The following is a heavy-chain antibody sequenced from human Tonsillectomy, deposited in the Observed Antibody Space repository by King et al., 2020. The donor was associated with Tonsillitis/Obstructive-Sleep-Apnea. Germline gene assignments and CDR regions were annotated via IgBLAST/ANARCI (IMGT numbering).Heavy chain of an antibody. D-gene: IGHD6-19*01. Sequence: QLVQSGAEVKKPGESLRISCKGSGYSFTSYWISWVRQMPGKGLEWMGRIDPSDSYTNYSPSFQGHVTISADKSISTAYRQWSSLKASDTAMYYCASNIAVAGTSSDYYYYYMDVWGKGTTVTVSS. CDR2: IDPSDSYT. CDR3: ASNIAVAGTSSDYYYYYMDV. V-gene: IGHV5-10-1*01. J-gene: IGHJ6*03. CDR1: GYSFTSYW.